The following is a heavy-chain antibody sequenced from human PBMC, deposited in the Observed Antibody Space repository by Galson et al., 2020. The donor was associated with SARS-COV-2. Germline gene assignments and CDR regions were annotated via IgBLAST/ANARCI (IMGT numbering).Heavy chain of an antibody. J-gene: IGHJ6*02. D-gene: IGHD2-2*01. CDR1: GFPFNSYS. CDR3: ATLHYCSGTGCYTLPYDYYGMDV. Sequence: GESLKISCAASGFPFNSYSMNWVRQAPGTGLEWVSSISSSSSNIYYADSVKGRFTISRDNAKNSLYLQMNSLRAEDTAVYYCATLHYCSGTGCYTLPYDYYGMDVWGQGTTVTVSS. CDR2: ISSSSSNI. V-gene: IGHV3-21*01.